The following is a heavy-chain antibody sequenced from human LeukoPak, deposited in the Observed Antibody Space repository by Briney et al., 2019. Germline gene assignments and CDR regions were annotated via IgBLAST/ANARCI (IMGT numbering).Heavy chain of an antibody. Sequence: ASVKASCKASGYTFTSYYMHWVRQAPGQGLEWIGIINPSEADTAYAQKFQGRVTVTMDTSTSTVYMELSALTSEDTALYFCSLGATDYWGQGTLVTVSS. CDR1: GYTFTSYY. V-gene: IGHV1-46*01. J-gene: IGHJ4*02. D-gene: IGHD1-26*01. CDR3: SLGATDY. CDR2: INPSEADT.